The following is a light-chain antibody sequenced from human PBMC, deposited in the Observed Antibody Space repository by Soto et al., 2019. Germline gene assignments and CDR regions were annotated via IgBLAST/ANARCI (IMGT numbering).Light chain of an antibody. CDR1: SSNIGSKT. J-gene: IGLJ2*01. Sequence: QSVLTQPPSASGTPGQRVTITCSGSSSNIGSKTVSWYQQLPGTAPKLIIYTNNQRPSGVPDRFSGSKSGTSASLAISGLQSEDEADYYCAAGDVSLNGVVFGGGTKLTVL. V-gene: IGLV1-44*01. CDR3: AAGDVSLNGVV. CDR2: TNN.